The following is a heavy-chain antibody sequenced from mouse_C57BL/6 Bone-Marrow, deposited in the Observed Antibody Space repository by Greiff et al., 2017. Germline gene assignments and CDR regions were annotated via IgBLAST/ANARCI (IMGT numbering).Heavy chain of an antibody. Sequence: VQLQQPGAELVKPGASVKMSCKASGYTFTSYWITWVKQRPGQGLEWIGDIYPGSGSTNYNEKFKSKATLTVDTSSSTAYMQLSSLTSEDSAVYDGARGELGRGYYFDYWGQGTTLTVAS. V-gene: IGHV1-55*01. D-gene: IGHD4-1*01. CDR2: IYPGSGST. CDR3: ARGELGRGYYFDY. CDR1: GYTFTSYW. J-gene: IGHJ2*01.